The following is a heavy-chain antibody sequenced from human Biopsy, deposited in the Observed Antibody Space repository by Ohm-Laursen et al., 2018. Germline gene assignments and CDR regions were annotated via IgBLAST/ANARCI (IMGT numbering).Heavy chain of an antibody. CDR1: GFIFSRND. Sequence: FLRLSCTASGFIFSRNDMSWVRQAPEKGLEWVSGISGSGASTYYADSVKGRFTISRDNSKNTLFLQMDSLRADDTAVYYCVKAYSAIYWFDPWGQGTLVTVSS. D-gene: IGHD2-21*01. CDR2: ISGSGAST. V-gene: IGHV3-23*01. J-gene: IGHJ5*02. CDR3: VKAYSAIYWFDP.